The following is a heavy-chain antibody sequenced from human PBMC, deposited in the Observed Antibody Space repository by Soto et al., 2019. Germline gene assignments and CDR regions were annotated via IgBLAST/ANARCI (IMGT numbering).Heavy chain of an antibody. J-gene: IGHJ4*02. CDR2: INHSGST. CDR1: GGSFSGYY. CDR3: ARDKITGLFDY. V-gene: IGHV4-34*01. D-gene: IGHD2-8*02. Sequence: QVQLQQWGAGLLKPSETLSLTCAVYGGSFSGYYWTWIRQPPGTGLEWSGEINHSGSTNYNPSLKSLVTISVDTSKNPFSLQLTSVTAAHTAVYYCARDKITGLFDYWGQGTLVTGSS.